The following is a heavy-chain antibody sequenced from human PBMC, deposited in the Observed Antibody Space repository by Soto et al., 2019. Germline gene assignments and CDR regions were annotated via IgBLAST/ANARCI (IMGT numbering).Heavy chain of an antibody. V-gene: IGHV1-8*01. CDR1: GYTFTSYD. CDR2: MNPNSGNT. D-gene: IGHD5-12*01. CDR3: AMGAIVADAFDI. Sequence: ASVKVSCNASGYTFTSYDINWVRKATGQGLEWMGWMNPNSGNTGYAQKFQGRVTMTRNTSISTAYMELSSLRSEDTAVYYCAMGAIVADAFDIWGQGTMVTVPS. J-gene: IGHJ3*02.